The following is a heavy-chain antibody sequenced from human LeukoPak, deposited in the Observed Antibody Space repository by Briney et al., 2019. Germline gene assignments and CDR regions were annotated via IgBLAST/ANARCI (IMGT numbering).Heavy chain of an antibody. CDR2: IYYSGST. V-gene: IGHV4-59*01. J-gene: IGHJ4*02. CDR1: GGSISSYY. D-gene: IGHD1-26*01. Sequence: SETLSLTCTVSGGSISSYYWSWIRQPPGKGLEWIGYIYYSGSTNYNPSLKSRVAISVDTSKNQFSLKLSSVTAADTAVYYCARVQVGATTLHFDYWGQGTLVTVSS. CDR3: ARVQVGATTLHFDY.